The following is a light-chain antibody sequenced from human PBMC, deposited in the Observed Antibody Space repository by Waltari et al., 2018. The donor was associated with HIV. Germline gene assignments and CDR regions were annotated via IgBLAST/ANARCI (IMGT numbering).Light chain of an antibody. CDR2: EVS. Sequence: QSALTQPPSASGSPGQSVTISCTGASLDLGVYNSVSWYQQRPGKAPKVIISEVSKRSSGVPNRFSGSTSGNTASLTVSGLQADDEAEYFCSFYGGSNILVFGGGTKLTVL. CDR3: SFYGGSNILV. V-gene: IGLV2-8*01. CDR1: SLDLGVYNS. J-gene: IGLJ2*01.